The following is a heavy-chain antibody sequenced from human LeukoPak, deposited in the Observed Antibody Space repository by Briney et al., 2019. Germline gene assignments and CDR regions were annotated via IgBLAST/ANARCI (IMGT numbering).Heavy chain of an antibody. V-gene: IGHV1-18*01. CDR1: GYTFTSYG. CDR3: AGGGATVINEYYFDY. CDR2: ISVYNGNT. D-gene: IGHD1-26*01. J-gene: IGHJ4*02. Sequence: ASVKVSCKASGYTFTSYGIIWVRQAPGQGLEWMGWISVYNGNTNYAQKLQGRVTMTTDTSTSTAYMELRSLRSDDTAVYYCAGGGATVINEYYFDYWGQGTLVTVSS.